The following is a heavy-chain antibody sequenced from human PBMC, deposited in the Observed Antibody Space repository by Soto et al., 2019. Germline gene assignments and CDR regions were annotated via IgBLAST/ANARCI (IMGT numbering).Heavy chain of an antibody. V-gene: IGHV1-58*01. CDR3: VRHNPIYSCGVWYNDVWYRRRYYFDY. J-gene: IGHJ4*02. CDR1: GFTFTSSA. D-gene: IGHD2-8*02. CDR2: IVVGSGNT. Sequence: ASVKVSCKASGFTFTSSAVQWVQQARGQRLEWKGWIVVGSGNTNYAQKFQERVTSTRDRSTSTAYMELSSLRSEGTAVYYCVRHNPIYSCGVWYNDVWYRRRYYFDYRGPGTRVTVTS.